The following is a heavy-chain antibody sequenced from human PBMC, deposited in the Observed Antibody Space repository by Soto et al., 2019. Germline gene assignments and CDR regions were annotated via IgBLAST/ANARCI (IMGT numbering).Heavy chain of an antibody. CDR2: INPKTGDT. J-gene: IGHJ3*01. D-gene: IGHD2-15*01. V-gene: IGHV1-2*02. CDR1: GYTFSDYY. Sequence: ASVKVSCKASGYTFSDYYIHCFRQAPGQGFGWMGLINPKTGDTKYAQKFQDRVTMTRDTSISTVNMEVSSLRSDDTAVYYCARGPDHGAFDFWGQGTMVTVSS. CDR3: ARGPDHGAFDF.